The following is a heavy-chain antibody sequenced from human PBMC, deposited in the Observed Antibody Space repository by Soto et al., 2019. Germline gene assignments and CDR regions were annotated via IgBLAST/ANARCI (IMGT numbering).Heavy chain of an antibody. J-gene: IGHJ5*02. CDR3: ARFSATVTTGDWFDP. V-gene: IGHV1-18*01. Sequence: QVQLVQSGAEVKKPGASVKVSCKASGYTFTSYGISWVRQAPGQGLEWMGWLSAYNGNTNYAQKLQGRVTMTTDTSTSTAYMELRSLRSDDTAVYYCARFSATVTTGDWFDPWGQGTLVTVSS. D-gene: IGHD4-17*01. CDR1: GYTFTSYG. CDR2: LSAYNGNT.